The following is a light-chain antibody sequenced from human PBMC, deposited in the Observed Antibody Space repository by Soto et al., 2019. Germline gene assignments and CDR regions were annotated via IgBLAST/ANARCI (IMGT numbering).Light chain of an antibody. J-gene: IGLJ2*01. V-gene: IGLV2-14*01. CDR1: SSDVGGYNY. CDR2: EVS. Sequence: QSALTQPASVSGSPGQSITISCTGTSSDVGGYNYVSWYQQHPGKAPKLMIYEVSNRPSGVSNRFSGSKSGNTASLTISGLXXXXEXXXYCSSYTSSSTVVFGGGTKLTVL. CDR3: SSYTSSSTVV.